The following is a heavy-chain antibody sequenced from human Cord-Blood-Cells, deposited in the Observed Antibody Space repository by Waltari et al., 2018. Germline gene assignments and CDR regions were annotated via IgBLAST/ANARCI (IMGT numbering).Heavy chain of an antibody. CDR1: GFTFSSHG. V-gene: IGHV3-30*02. D-gene: IGHD6-19*01. CDR2: IRYDGSNK. CDR3: AKDEDSSGWYSN. Sequence: QVQLVESGGGVVQPGGSLRLSCAASGFTFSSHGPHWVRQAPGKGLEWVAFIRYDGSNKYYADSVKGRFTISRDNSKNTLYLQMNSLRAEDTAVYYCAKDEDSSGWYSNWGQGTLVTVSS. J-gene: IGHJ4*02.